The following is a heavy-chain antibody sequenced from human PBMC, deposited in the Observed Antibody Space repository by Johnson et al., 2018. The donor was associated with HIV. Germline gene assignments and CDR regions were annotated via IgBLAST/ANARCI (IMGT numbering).Heavy chain of an antibody. CDR3: AKETRDTRSAFDI. J-gene: IGHJ3*02. V-gene: IGHV3-30*02. Sequence: QVPLVESRGAVVQPGGSLRLSCAASGFSFSSYGIHWVRQAPGKGLEWVTFIQFDGSSKYSLESVTGRFIISRDISKKTVYLQMNTLRTEDTAVYYCAKETRDTRSAFDIWGQGTMVTVSA. CDR1: GFSFSSYG. D-gene: IGHD3-22*01. CDR2: IQFDGSSK.